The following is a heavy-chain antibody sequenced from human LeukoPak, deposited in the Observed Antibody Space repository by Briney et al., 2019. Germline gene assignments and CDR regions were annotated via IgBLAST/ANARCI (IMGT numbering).Heavy chain of an antibody. CDR2: ISGSGGST. Sequence: GGSLRLSCAASGFTVNSNYMNWVRQAPGKGLEWVSAISGSGGSTYYADSVKGRFTISRDNSKNTLYLQMNSLRAEDTAVYYCAKGEYSSPAGAFDIWGQGTMVTVSS. CDR3: AKGEYSSPAGAFDI. V-gene: IGHV3-23*01. CDR1: GFTVNSNY. D-gene: IGHD6-6*01. J-gene: IGHJ3*02.